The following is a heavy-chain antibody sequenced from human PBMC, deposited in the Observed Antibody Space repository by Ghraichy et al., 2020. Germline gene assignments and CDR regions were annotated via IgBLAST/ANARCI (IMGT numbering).Heavy chain of an antibody. Sequence: GGSLRLSCVGSGLSDYDMHWVRQAPGKGLEWVAVISYDGANKYNGDSVKDRFTISRDNSKKTIFLQMNSLRVEDTAVYYCVGTGVAVTGIRKQLDYWGQGTLVTVSS. CDR2: ISYDGANK. CDR1: GLSDYD. V-gene: IGHV3-30-3*01. CDR3: VGTGVAVTGIRKQLDY. D-gene: IGHD6-19*01. J-gene: IGHJ4*02.